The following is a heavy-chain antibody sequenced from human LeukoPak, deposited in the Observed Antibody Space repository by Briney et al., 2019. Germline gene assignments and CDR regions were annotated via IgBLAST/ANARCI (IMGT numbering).Heavy chain of an antibody. D-gene: IGHD3-10*01. V-gene: IGHV4-59*01. CDR2: IYYSGST. J-gene: IGHJ5*02. CDR3: ARDSGTTGEVKFDP. CDR1: GGSISGYY. Sequence: SETLSLTCTVSGGSISGYYWSWIRQPPGKGLEWIGYIYYSGSTKYNPSLKSRVTISVDTSKNQFSLKLSSVTAADTAVYYCARDSGTTGEVKFDPWGQGTLVTVSS.